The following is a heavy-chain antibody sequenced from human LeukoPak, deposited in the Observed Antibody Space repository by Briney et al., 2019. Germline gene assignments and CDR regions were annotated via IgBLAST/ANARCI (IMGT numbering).Heavy chain of an antibody. J-gene: IGHJ5*02. CDR2: INPNSGGT. CDR1: GYTFTGYY. CDR3: ARHPPYSGSYYDWFDP. D-gene: IGHD1-26*01. V-gene: IGHV1-2*02. Sequence: ASVKVSCKAPGYTFTGYYMHWVRQAPGQGLEWMGWINPNSGGTNYAQKFQGRVTMTRDTSISTAYMELSSLKASDTAMYYCARHPPYSGSYYDWFDPWGQETLVTVSS.